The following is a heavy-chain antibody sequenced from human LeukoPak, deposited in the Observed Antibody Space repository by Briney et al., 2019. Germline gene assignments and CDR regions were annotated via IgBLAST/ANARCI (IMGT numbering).Heavy chain of an antibody. CDR1: GFTVSSNY. V-gene: IGHV3-66*01. Sequence: GGSLRLSCAASGFTVSSNYMSWVRQAPGKGLEWVSVIYSGGSTYYADSVKGRFTISRDNSKNTLYLQMNSLRAEDTAVYYCARSTSSSWYSDAFDIWGQGTMVTVSS. CDR3: ARSTSSSWYSDAFDI. J-gene: IGHJ3*02. CDR2: IYSGGST. D-gene: IGHD6-13*01.